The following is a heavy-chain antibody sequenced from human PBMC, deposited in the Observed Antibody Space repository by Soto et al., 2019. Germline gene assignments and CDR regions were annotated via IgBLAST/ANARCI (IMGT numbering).Heavy chain of an antibody. CDR1: GFSLSTGAVG. D-gene: IGHD1-1*01. J-gene: IGHJ4*02. V-gene: IGHV2-5*02. Sequence: QITLKESGPTLVKPTQTLTLTCTFSGFSLSTGAVGVGWIRQPPGKALEWLALIYWDDDKHYSPSLKSRLTITQATSKNQVVLTMTNMDPVDTATYYCAHSNWRDPIYDWGQGTLVTVSS. CDR3: AHSNWRDPIYD. CDR2: IYWDDDK.